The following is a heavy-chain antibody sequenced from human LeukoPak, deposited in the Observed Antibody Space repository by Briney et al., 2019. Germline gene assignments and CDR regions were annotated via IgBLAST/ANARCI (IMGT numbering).Heavy chain of an antibody. D-gene: IGHD2-21*02. V-gene: IGHV4-39*01. Sequence: SETLSLTCTVSGGSISSSSYYWGWIRQPPGKGLEWIGSIYYSGSTYYNPSLKSRVTISVDTSKNQFSLKLSSVTAADTAVYYCARSYCGGDCHSSTGAFDIWGQGTMVTVSS. CDR2: IYYSGST. J-gene: IGHJ3*02. CDR1: GGSISSSSYY. CDR3: ARSYCGGDCHSSTGAFDI.